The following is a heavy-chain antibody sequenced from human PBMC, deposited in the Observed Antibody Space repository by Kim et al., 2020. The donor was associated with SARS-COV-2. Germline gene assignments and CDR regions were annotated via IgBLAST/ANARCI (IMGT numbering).Heavy chain of an antibody. V-gene: IGHV3-30*01. D-gene: IGHD4-17*01. CDR3: ARDYGDYEVEDAYGMDV. J-gene: IGHJ6*02. Sequence: VQGRLTITRDTSKNTLYMQMNSLRAEDTAVYYCARDYGDYEVEDAYGMDVWGQGTTVTVSS.